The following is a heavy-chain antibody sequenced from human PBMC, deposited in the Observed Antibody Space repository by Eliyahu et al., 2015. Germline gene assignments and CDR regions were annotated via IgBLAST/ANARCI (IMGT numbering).Heavy chain of an antibody. CDR3: ARDQRFTEDRWLPPPSGYFQH. J-gene: IGHJ1*01. CDR1: GFTFXSYX. V-gene: IGHV3-21*01. CDR2: ISSSSSYI. D-gene: IGHD6-19*01. Sequence: EVQLVESGGGLVKPGGSLRLSCAASGFTFXSYXXNGARQAPGKGLEWVSSISSSSSYIYYADSVKGRFTISRDNAKNSLYLQMNSLRAEDTAVYYCARDQRFTEDRWLPPPSGYFQHWGQGTLVTVSS.